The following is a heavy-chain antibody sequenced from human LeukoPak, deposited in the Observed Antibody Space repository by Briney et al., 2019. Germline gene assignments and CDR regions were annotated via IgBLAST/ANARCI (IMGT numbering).Heavy chain of an antibody. D-gene: IGHD1-7*01. V-gene: IGHV3-48*04. J-gene: IGHJ4*02. CDR3: ARDLGGWNYLSYYFDY. Sequence: GGSLRLSCAASGFTFSSYGMHWVRQAPGKGLEWVSYISSSGSTIYYADSVKGRFTISRDNAKNSLYLQMNSLRAEDTAVYYCARDLGGWNYLSYYFDYWGQGTLVTVSS. CDR1: GFTFSSYG. CDR2: ISSSGSTI.